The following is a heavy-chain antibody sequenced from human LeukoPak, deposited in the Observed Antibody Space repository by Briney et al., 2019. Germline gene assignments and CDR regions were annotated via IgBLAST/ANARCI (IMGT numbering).Heavy chain of an antibody. D-gene: IGHD1-1*01. CDR1: GYTFTGYY. V-gene: IGHV1-2*02. CDR3: ARGPDPGPIRPLNY. Sequence: ASVKVSCKASGYTFTGYYMHWVRQAPGQGLEWMGWINPNSGGTNYAQKFQGRATMTRDTSISTAYMELSRLRSDDTAVYYCARGPDPGPIRPLNYWGQGTLVTVSS. J-gene: IGHJ4*02. CDR2: INPNSGGT.